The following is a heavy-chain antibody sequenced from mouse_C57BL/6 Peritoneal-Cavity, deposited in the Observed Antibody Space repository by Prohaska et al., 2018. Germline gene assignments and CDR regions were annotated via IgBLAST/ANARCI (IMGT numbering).Heavy chain of an antibody. V-gene: IGHV1-72*01. CDR3: ARGAPHYYGSSYGWYFDV. J-gene: IGHJ1*03. CDR1: GYTFTSYW. Sequence: QVQLQQPGAELVKPGASVKLSCKASGYTFTSYWMHWVKQRPGRGLEWIGRIDPNSGGTKYNEKFKSKATLTVDKPHSTAYMQLSSLTSEDSAVYYCARGAPHYYGSSYGWYFDVWGTGTTVTVSS. CDR2: IDPNSGGT. D-gene: IGHD1-1*01.